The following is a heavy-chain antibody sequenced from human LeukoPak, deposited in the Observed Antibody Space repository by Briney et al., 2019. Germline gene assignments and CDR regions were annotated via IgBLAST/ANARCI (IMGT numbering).Heavy chain of an antibody. CDR1: GFTFSSYA. J-gene: IGHJ6*02. Sequence: GGSLRLSCAASGFTFSSYAMSWVRQAPGKGLEWVSAISGSGGSTYYADSVKGRFTISRDNSKNTLYLQMNSLRAEDTAVYYCAKLENYYDSSGYGMDVWGQGTMVTVSS. D-gene: IGHD3-22*01. V-gene: IGHV3-23*01. CDR2: ISGSGGST. CDR3: AKLENYYDSSGYGMDV.